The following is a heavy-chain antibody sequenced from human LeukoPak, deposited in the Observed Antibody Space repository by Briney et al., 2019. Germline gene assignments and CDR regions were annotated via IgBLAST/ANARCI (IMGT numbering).Heavy chain of an antibody. J-gene: IGHJ4*02. CDR1: GFTFSSYW. V-gene: IGHV3-7*01. Sequence: GGSLRLSCAASGFTFSSYWMSWVRQAPGKGLEWVANIKQDGSEKYYVDSVKGRFTISRDNAKNSLYLQMNSLRAEDTAVYYCASDSSGYYSTFAYWGQGTLVTVSS. D-gene: IGHD3-22*01. CDR3: ASDSSGYYSTFAY. CDR2: IKQDGSEK.